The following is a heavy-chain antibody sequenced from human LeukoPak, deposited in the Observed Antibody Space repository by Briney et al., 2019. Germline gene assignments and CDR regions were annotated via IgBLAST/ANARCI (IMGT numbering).Heavy chain of an antibody. CDR3: ATEGTDGRGSFGWFDA. Sequence: PGGSLSLSCVASGFTFNTYWMTWVRQAPGKGLEWVANIKEDGTLSYYVDSVKGRFTISRDNAKNSVFLQLNSLRAEDTAVYYCATEGTDGRGSFGWFDAWVQGTLVTVSS. J-gene: IGHJ5*02. D-gene: IGHD3-10*01. V-gene: IGHV3-7*01. CDR1: GFTFNTYW. CDR2: IKEDGTLS.